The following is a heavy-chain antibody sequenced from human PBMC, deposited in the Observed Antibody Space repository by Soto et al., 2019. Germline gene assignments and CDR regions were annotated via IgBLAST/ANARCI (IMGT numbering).Heavy chain of an antibody. CDR1: GFTFDDSA. D-gene: IGHD2-15*01. CDR2: ISWNSGSI. V-gene: IGHV3-9*01. Sequence: EVQLVESGGGLVQPGRSLRLSCAASGFTFDDSAMHWVRQAPGKGLEWVSGISWNSGSIGYADSVKGRFTISRDNAKNSLYLQMNSLRAEDTALYYCASGEGGDCSGGSCYFDYWGQGTLVTVSS. CDR3: ASGEGGDCSGGSCYFDY. J-gene: IGHJ4*02.